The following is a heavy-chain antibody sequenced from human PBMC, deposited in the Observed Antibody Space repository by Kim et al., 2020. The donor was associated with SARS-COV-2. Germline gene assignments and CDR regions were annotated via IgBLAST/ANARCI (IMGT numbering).Heavy chain of an antibody. V-gene: IGHV4-39*01. J-gene: IGHJ4*02. CDR3: ARHDWNDVHFDY. D-gene: IGHD1-1*01. Sequence: YYNPTGKSRVTMSGETSKNQFSLKLSSVTGADTAVYYCARHDWNDVHFDYWGQGTLVTVSS.